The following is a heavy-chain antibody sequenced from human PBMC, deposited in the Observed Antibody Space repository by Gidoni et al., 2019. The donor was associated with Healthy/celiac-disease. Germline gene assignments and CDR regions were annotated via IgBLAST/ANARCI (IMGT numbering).Heavy chain of an antibody. V-gene: IGHV1-2*04. CDR2: INPNSSGT. Sequence: QVQLVQSGGEVKKPGHSVTVSCKASGYTFTGYYMHWVRQAPGQGLEWMGWINPNSSGTNYAQQFQGWVTMTRDTSISTAYMELSRLRSDDTAVYYCARESGSREGGYYYGMDVWGQGTTVTVSS. J-gene: IGHJ6*02. D-gene: IGHD1-26*01. CDR3: ARESGSREGGYYYGMDV. CDR1: GYTFTGYY.